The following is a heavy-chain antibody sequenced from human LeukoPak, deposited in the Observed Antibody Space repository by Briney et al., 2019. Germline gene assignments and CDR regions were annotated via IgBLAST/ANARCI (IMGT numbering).Heavy chain of an antibody. CDR2: IYYSGST. CDR3: ARWGDGYIDAFDF. Sequence: SETLSLTSNVSGGSIISSSYSWGWIRQPPGKGLEWIGSIYYSGSTYYNSSLKSRVTISVDTSKNQFSLKLTSMTAADTAVYYCARWGDGYIDAFDFWGQGTMVTVSS. D-gene: IGHD5-24*01. V-gene: IGHV4-39*07. CDR1: GGSIISSSYS. J-gene: IGHJ3*01.